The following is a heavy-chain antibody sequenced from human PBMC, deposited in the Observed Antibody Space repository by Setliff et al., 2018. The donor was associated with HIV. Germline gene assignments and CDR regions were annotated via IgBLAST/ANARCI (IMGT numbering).Heavy chain of an antibody. D-gene: IGHD3-22*01. CDR3: AKELAASGLGYFDS. CDR1: GFTFSSYV. V-gene: IGHV3-23*01. Sequence: GALRLSCAASGFTFSSYVMSWVRQAPGKGLEWISGISGSGVNSYYADSVKGRFTISRDNSKNTVYLQMNSLRAEDAAEYYCAKELAASGLGYFDSWGRGILVTVSS. J-gene: IGHJ4*02. CDR2: ISGSGVNS.